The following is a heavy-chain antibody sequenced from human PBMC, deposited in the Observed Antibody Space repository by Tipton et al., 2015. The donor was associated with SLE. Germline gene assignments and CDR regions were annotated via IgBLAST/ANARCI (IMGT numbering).Heavy chain of an antibody. Sequence: SLRLSCAASGFTFSRYGLSWVRQAPGKGLEWVAGVSAGGDTTYYADSVRGRFTISRDNSKNTVYLQMNSLRAEGTAVYYCAKDQGPGGAMFRGVKNYYYFGMDVWGQGTTVTGSS. D-gene: IGHD3-10*01. CDR2: VSAGGDTT. V-gene: IGHV3-23*01. CDR3: AKDQGPGGAMFRGVKNYYYFGMDV. J-gene: IGHJ6*02. CDR1: GFTFSRYG.